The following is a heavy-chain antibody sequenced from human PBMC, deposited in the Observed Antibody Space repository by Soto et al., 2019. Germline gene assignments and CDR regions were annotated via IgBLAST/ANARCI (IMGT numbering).Heavy chain of an antibody. CDR2: IYYSGST. D-gene: IGHD4-17*01. V-gene: IGHV4-59*08. CDR3: ARRYGGTLDS. Sequence: QVQLQESGPGLVKPSETLSLTCTVSGGSISSYYWSWIRQPPGKGLEWIGYIYYSGSTNYNPSLKSRVTISVHTYKNQFSLKLSSVTAADTAVHYCARRYGGTLDSWGQGTLVTVSS. J-gene: IGHJ4*02. CDR1: GGSISSYY.